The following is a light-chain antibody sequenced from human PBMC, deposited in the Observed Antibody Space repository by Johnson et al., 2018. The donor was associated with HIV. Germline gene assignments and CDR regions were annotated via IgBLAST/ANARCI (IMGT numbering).Light chain of an antibody. V-gene: IGLV1-51*01. CDR3: GAWDSSLSGGV. J-gene: IGLJ1*01. Sequence: QSVLTQPPSVSAAPGQTVTISCSGSSSNVGSSFVSWYRQVPGTAPKLLISNNSKRPSGLPDRFSGPKSGTSATLAIPGLQTGDEADYYCGAWDSSLSGGVFGTGTNVTVL. CDR2: NNS. CDR1: SSNVGSSF.